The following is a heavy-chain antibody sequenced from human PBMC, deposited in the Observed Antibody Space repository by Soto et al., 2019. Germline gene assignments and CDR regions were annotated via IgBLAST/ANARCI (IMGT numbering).Heavy chain of an antibody. D-gene: IGHD3-22*01. V-gene: IGHV1-69*13. Sequence: SLKVSCKASGGTFSSYAISWVRQAPGQGLEWMGGIIPIFGTANYAQKFQGRVTITADESTSTAYMELSSLRSEDTAVYYCARDHPAPSDSSGYYCYYYYYGMDVWGQGTTVTVSS. CDR1: GGTFSSYA. CDR2: IIPIFGTA. J-gene: IGHJ6*02. CDR3: ARDHPAPSDSSGYYCYYYYYGMDV.